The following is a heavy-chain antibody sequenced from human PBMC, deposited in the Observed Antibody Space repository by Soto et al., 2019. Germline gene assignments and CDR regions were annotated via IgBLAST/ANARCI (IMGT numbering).Heavy chain of an antibody. J-gene: IGHJ6*02. Sequence: QVQLQESGPGLVKPSETLSLTCTVSGGSISSYYWSWIRQPPGKGLEWIEYIYYSGSTNYNPSLKSRVTISVDTSKNQFSLKLSSVTAADTAVYYCARSGYDSSGYYVTPFYYYYGMDVWGQGTTVTVSS. D-gene: IGHD3-22*01. V-gene: IGHV4-59*01. CDR2: IYYSGST. CDR1: GGSISSYY. CDR3: ARSGYDSSGYYVTPFYYYYGMDV.